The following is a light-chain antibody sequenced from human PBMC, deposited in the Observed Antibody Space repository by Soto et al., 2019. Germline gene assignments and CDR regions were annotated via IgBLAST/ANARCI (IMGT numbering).Light chain of an antibody. CDR2: GAS. CDR3: QQNGGVPCT. V-gene: IGKV3-20*01. Sequence: EMVLSQSPRTPSLSDRQTATLPSRPSDSISRNYLAWYQQRLGQAPRLLIYGASSGATGIPERFSGSGSGTDFTLTISRLQPEDFAIYYCQQNGGVPCTFGQGTKLEIK. CDR1: DSISRNY. J-gene: IGKJ2*02.